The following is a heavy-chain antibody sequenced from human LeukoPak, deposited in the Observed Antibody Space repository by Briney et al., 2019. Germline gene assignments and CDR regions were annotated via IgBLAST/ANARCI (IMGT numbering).Heavy chain of an antibody. CDR2: ISYDGSKK. V-gene: IGHV3-30*03. CDR3: ARAVAAKGGEDAFDI. D-gene: IGHD6-19*01. J-gene: IGHJ3*02. CDR1: EFTFRAYG. Sequence: GGSLRLSCAASEFTFRAYGMHWVRQAPGKGLEWVAVISYDGSKKYYGDFVKGRFTISRDNSKNTLYLQMNSLRAEDTAVYYCARAVAAKGGEDAFDIWGQGTMVTVSS.